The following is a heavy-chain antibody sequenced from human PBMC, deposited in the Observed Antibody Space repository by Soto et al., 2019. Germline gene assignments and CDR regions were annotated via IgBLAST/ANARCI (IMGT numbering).Heavy chain of an antibody. V-gene: IGHV3-30-3*01. CDR3: ARSHYDFWSGYYSYYYYGMDV. CDR1: RFTFSSYA. CDR2: ISYDGSNK. D-gene: IGHD3-3*01. Sequence: QVQLVESGGGVVQPGRSLRLSCAASRFTFSSYAMHWVRQAPGKGLEWVALISYDGSNKYYADSVKGRFTISRDNSKNTLYLQMNSQRPEDTAVYYCARSHYDFWSGYYSYYYYGMDVWGQGTTVTVSS. J-gene: IGHJ6*02.